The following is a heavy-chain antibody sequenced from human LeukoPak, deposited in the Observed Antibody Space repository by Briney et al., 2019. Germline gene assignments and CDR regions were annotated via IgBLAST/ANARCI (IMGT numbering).Heavy chain of an antibody. Sequence: GGSLRLSCAASGFTFSSYGMHWVRQAPGKGLEWVAFIRYGGSNKYYADSVKGRFTISRDNSKNTLYLQMNSLRAEDTAVYYCAKDPDYYDSSGYYYQPLGYWGQGTLVTVSS. CDR3: AKDPDYYDSSGYYYQPLGY. V-gene: IGHV3-30*02. D-gene: IGHD3-22*01. CDR1: GFTFSSYG. CDR2: IRYGGSNK. J-gene: IGHJ4*02.